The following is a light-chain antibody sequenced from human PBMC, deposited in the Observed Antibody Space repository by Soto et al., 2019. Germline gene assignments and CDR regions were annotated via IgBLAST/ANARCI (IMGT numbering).Light chain of an antibody. J-gene: IGKJ4*01. Sequence: DIVMTQSPDSLAVSLGERATINCKSSQSVLYSSNNQNYLAWYQQKPGQPPKLLIYWASTRESGVPDRFSGSGSGTDFTLTISSLQADDVAVYYCQQYYSTPGLTFGGGTQVEIK. CDR1: QSVLYSSNNQNY. CDR3: QQYYSTPGLT. V-gene: IGKV4-1*01. CDR2: WAS.